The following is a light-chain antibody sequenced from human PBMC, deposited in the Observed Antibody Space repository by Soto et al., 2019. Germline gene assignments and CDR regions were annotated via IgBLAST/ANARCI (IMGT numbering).Light chain of an antibody. CDR3: CSYAGSYTHYV. V-gene: IGLV2-11*01. J-gene: IGLJ1*01. CDR2: AVT. Sequence: QPVLTQPRSVSGSPGQSVTTSCTGTSSDVGGYNYVSWYQQYPGKAPKVMIYAVTKRPSGVPDRISGSKSGNTASLTISGLQAEDEADYYCCSYAGSYTHYVFGTGTKVTVL. CDR1: SSDVGGYNY.